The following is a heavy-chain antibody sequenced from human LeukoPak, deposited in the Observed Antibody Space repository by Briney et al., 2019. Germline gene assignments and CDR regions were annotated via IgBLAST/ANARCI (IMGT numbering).Heavy chain of an antibody. V-gene: IGHV1-2*02. CDR3: ARSGHSGYEAPYYYYYMDV. CDR1: GYTFTDYD. CDR2: INPDSGGT. J-gene: IGHJ6*03. D-gene: IGHD5-12*01. Sequence: ASMKVSCKASGYTFTDYDINWMRQASGQGLEWMGWINPDSGGTNYAQKFQGRVTMTRDTSISTAYMELSRLRSDDTAVYYCARSGHSGYEAPYYYYYMDVWGKGTTVTVSS.